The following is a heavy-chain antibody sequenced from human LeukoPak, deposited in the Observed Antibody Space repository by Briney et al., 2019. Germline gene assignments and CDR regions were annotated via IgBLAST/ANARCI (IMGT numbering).Heavy chain of an antibody. V-gene: IGHV3-33*01. Sequence: PGGSLRLSCAASGFTFSSYGMHWVRQAPGKGLEWVALIWYDGTNKYYGDCVKGRFTISRDNSNNTLYLQMNSLRADDTAVYFCARDANYYFDYWGQGILVTVSS. CDR1: GFTFSSYG. D-gene: IGHD4/OR15-4a*01. J-gene: IGHJ4*02. CDR2: IWYDGTNK. CDR3: ARDANYYFDY.